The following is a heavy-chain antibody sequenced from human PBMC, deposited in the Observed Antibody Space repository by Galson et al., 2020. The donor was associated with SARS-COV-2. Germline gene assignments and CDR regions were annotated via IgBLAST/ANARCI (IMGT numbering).Heavy chain of an antibody. CDR3: AKDGCD. CDR2: ISYDGNNR. J-gene: IGHJ4*02. CDR1: GFTFSNYG. V-gene: IGHV3-30*18. Sequence: GESLKISCTASGFTFSNYGMQWVRQTPGKGLEWVAVISYDGNNRYYTDSVKGRFTISRDNSKNTLYLEMNSLRTEDTAVYYCAKDGCDWGQGTQVTVSS.